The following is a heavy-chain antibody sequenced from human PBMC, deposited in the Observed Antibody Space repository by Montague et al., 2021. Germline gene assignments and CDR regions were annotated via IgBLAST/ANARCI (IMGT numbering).Heavy chain of an antibody. V-gene: IGHV4-34*01. CDR1: GGSFSGYY. CDR2: INHSGST. J-gene: IGHJ6*03. Sequence: SETLSLTCAVYGGSFSGYYWSWIRQPPGKGLEWIGEINHSGSTNXNPSLKSRVTISVDMSKNQFSLKLSSVTAADTAVYYCARRGGTMVRGVKGYMDVWGKGTTVTVSS. D-gene: IGHD3-10*01. CDR3: ARRGGTMVRGVKGYMDV.